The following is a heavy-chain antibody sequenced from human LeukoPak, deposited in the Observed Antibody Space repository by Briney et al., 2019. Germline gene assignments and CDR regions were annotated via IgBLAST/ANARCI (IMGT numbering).Heavy chain of an antibody. V-gene: IGHV4-34*01. J-gene: IGHJ1*01. D-gene: IGHD6-13*01. CDR2: INHSGST. Sequence: PSEALSLPRTVSGGPLRSHYWRWIRQPPGEGLEWIGEINHSGSTNYNPSLKSRVTISVDTSKNQFSLKLSSVTAADTAVYYCARGRSSSWSRGEFQHWGQGTLVTVSS. CDR3: ARGRSSSWSRGEFQH. CDR1: GGPLRSHY.